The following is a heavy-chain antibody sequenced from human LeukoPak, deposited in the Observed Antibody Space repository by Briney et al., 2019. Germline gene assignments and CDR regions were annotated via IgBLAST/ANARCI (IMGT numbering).Heavy chain of an antibody. CDR2: IWHDGSHK. V-gene: IGHV3-33*01. CDR1: GFAFNTYA. CDR3: AREILGSGSYPDF. J-gene: IGHJ4*02. D-gene: IGHD3-10*01. Sequence: PGRSLRLSCAASGFAFNTYAMHWVRQAPGQGLEWVALIWHDGSHKFYSNSVRGQFTISRDNSKNTVSLQMNNLRPEDTAVYYSAREILGSGSYPDFWGQGTLVTVSS.